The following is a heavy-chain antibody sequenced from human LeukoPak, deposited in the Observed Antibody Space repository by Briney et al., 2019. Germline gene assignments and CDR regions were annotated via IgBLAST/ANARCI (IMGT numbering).Heavy chain of an antibody. CDR2: INQDGSEK. D-gene: IGHD6-13*01. CDR3: ARDGLPAAGDY. V-gene: IGHV3-7*01. J-gene: IGHJ4*02. CDR1: GFSFGSYW. Sequence: PGGSLRLSCAASGFSFGSYWMNWVRQAPGKGLDWVANINQDGSEKYYVDSVKGRFTISRDNAKNSLYLQMNSLRAEDTAVYYCARDGLPAAGDYWGQGTLVTVSS.